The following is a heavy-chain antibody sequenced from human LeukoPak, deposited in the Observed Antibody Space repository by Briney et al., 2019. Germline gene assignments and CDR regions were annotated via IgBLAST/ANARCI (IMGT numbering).Heavy chain of an antibody. J-gene: IGHJ4*02. V-gene: IGHV3-23*01. CDR1: GFTFSSYA. CDR3: AKGGDESGYSQIDY. Sequence: GGSLRLSCAASGFTFSSYAMSWVCQAPGKGLEWVSAISGSGGSTYYADSVKGRFTISRDNSKNTLYLQMNSLRAEDTAVYYCAKGGDESGYSQIDYWGQGTLVTVSS. D-gene: IGHD3-3*01. CDR2: ISGSGGST.